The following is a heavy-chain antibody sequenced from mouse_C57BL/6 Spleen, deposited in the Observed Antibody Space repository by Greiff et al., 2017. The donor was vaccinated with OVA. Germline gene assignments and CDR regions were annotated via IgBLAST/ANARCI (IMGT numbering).Heavy chain of an antibody. D-gene: IGHD1-1*01. V-gene: IGHV1-59*01. CDR2: IDPSDSYT. CDR3: ARCYYGSSRYFDY. CDR1: GYTFTSYW. Sequence: QVQLQQPGAELVRPGTSVKLSCKASGYTFTSYWMHWVKQRPGQGLEWIGVIDPSDSYTNYNQKFKGKATLTVDTSSSTAYMQLSSLTSEDSAVYYCARCYYGSSRYFDYWGQGTTLTVSS. J-gene: IGHJ2*01.